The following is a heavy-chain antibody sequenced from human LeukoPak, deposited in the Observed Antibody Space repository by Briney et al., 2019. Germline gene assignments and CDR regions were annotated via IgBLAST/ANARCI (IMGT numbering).Heavy chain of an antibody. CDR3: AREGRAWLVYVY. V-gene: IGHV1-46*01. D-gene: IGHD6-19*01. J-gene: IGHJ4*02. CDR2: VNPSGGST. CDR1: GYTFTSHY. Sequence: ASVKVSCKASGYTFTSHYIHWVRQAPGQGLEWMGTVNPSGGSTRYAQKFQGRVTMTRDKSTSTVYMELSSLRSEDTAVYYCAREGRAWLVYVYWGQGTLVTVSS.